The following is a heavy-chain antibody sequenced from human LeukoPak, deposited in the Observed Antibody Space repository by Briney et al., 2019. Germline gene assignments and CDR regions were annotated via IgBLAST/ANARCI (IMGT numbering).Heavy chain of an antibody. V-gene: IGHV4-30-2*01. CDR3: ARDLIVVVPAAKDYYYYMDV. CDR2: IYHSGST. CDR1: GFTFSSYW. J-gene: IGHJ6*03. Sequence: LRLSCAASGFTFSSYWMSWVRQPPGKGLEWIGYIYHSGSTYYNPSLKSRVTISVDRSKNQFSLKLSSVTAADTAVYYCARDLIVVVPAAKDYYYYMDVWGKGTTVTVSS. D-gene: IGHD2-2*01.